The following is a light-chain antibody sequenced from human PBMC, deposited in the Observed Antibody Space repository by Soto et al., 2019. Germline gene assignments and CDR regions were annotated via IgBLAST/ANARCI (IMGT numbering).Light chain of an antibody. J-gene: IGKJ2*01. V-gene: IGKV3-20*01. CDR1: QSLSGNY. Sequence: DIVLTQSPGTLSLSPGERATLSCRASQSLSGNYFAWYQQKPGQAPRLLIYAVSGRATGIPDRFSGSGSGADFTLTISRLEPEDFAVYYCQQYGSSPGTFGQGTKLEIK. CDR2: AVS. CDR3: QQYGSSPGT.